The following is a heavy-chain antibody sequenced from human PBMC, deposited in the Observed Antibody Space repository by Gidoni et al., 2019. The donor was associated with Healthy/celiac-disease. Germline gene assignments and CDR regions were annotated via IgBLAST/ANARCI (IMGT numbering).Heavy chain of an antibody. CDR3: ARDHDYGEFDY. CDR2: ISSSSSYI. D-gene: IGHD4-17*01. CDR1: GFTFSSYS. J-gene: IGHJ4*02. Sequence: EVQLVESGGGLVKPGGSLRLSCAASGFTFSSYSMNWVRQAPGKGLGWVSSISSSSSYIYYADSVKGRFTISRDNAKNSLYLQMNSLRAEDTAVYYCARDHDYGEFDYWGQGTLVTVSS. V-gene: IGHV3-21*01.